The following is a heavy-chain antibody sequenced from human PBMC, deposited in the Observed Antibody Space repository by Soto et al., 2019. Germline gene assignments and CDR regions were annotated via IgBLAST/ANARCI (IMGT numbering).Heavy chain of an antibody. J-gene: IGHJ5*02. Sequence: QVQLVQSGAEVKKPGSSVKVSCKASGGTFSSYTISWVRQAPGQGLEWMGRIIPILGIANYAQKFQGRVTITADKSTSTAYMELSSLRSEDTAVYYCSRASPFGVVMPFDPCGQGTLVTVSS. CDR1: GGTFSSYT. V-gene: IGHV1-69*02. D-gene: IGHD3-3*01. CDR3: SRASPFGVVMPFDP. CDR2: IIPILGIA.